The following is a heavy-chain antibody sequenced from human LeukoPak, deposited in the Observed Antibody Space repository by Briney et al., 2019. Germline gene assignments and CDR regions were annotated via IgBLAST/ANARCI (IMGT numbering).Heavy chain of an antibody. CDR3: ARERYSSGSKTGAFDI. CDR2: INHSGST. CDR1: GGSFSGYY. D-gene: IGHD6-19*01. J-gene: IGHJ3*02. Sequence: PSETLSLTCAVYGGSFSGYYWSWIRQPPGKGLEWIGEINHSGSTNYNPSLKSRVTISVDTSKNQFSPKLSSVTAADTAVYYCARERYSSGSKTGAFDIWGQGTMVTVSS. V-gene: IGHV4-34*01.